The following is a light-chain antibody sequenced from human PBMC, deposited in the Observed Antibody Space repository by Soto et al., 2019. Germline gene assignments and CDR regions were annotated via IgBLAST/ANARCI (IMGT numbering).Light chain of an antibody. CDR2: HAS. J-gene: IGKJ1*01. V-gene: IGKV1-5*01. Sequence: DIQRNQSPTSLSASFGDRVTITCRASQSISNWLAWYQQKPGTAPKLLIYHASTLESGVPSRFSGSGSGTEFTLTISSLQPDDFATYYCQQYDADSGTFGQGTKVDIK. CDR3: QQYDADSGT. CDR1: QSISNW.